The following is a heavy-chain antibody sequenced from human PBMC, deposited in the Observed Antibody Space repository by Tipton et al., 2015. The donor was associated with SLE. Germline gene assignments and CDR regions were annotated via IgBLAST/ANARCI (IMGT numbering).Heavy chain of an antibody. D-gene: IGHD3-10*01. J-gene: IGHJ4*02. CDR3: AGGDAGRADY. Sequence: TLSLTCAVYGGSFSGYYWRWIRKPPGKGLEWIGEINHSGSTNYNPSLRSRVTISVDTSTNQFSLKLSSVTAADTAVSYCAGGDAGRADYWGQETLVTVSS. V-gene: IGHV4-34*01. CDR1: GGSFSGYY. CDR2: INHSGST.